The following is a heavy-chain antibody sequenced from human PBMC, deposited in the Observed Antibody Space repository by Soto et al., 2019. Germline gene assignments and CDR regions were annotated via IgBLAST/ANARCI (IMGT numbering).Heavy chain of an antibody. D-gene: IGHD2-15*01. V-gene: IGHV1-69*13. Sequence: SVKVSCKASGGTFSSYAISWVRQAPGQGLEWMGGTIPIFGTANYAQKFQGRVTITADESTSTAYMELSSLRSEDTAVYYCARDCSGGSCYAQWGQGTLVTVSS. CDR1: GGTFSSYA. CDR2: TIPIFGTA. J-gene: IGHJ4*02. CDR3: ARDCSGGSCYAQ.